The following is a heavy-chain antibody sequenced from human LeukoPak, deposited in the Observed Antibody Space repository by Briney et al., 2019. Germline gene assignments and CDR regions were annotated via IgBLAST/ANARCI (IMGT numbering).Heavy chain of an antibody. CDR1: GYTFTSYY. CDR3: ARARNSYGLEDF. CDR2: INPSGGST. Sequence: ASVKVSRKASGYTFTSYYIHWVRQAPGQGLEWMGIINPSGGSTNYAQKFQGRVTMARDTSTSTVYLELSSLRSEDTAIYYCARARNSYGLEDFWGQGTLVTVSS. V-gene: IGHV1-46*01. J-gene: IGHJ4*02. D-gene: IGHD5-18*01.